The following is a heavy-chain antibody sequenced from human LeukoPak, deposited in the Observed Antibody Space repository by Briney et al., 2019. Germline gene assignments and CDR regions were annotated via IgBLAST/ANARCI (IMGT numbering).Heavy chain of an antibody. V-gene: IGHV3-48*04. D-gene: IGHD4-11*01. CDR1: GFTFSSYW. CDR2: ISSSGSTI. CDR3: AGDGSNYVFDY. Sequence: GGSLRLSCAASGFTFSSYWMHWVRQAPGKGLVWVSYISSSGSTIYYADSVKGRFTISRDNAKNSLYLQMNSLRAEDTAVYYCAGDGSNYVFDYWGQGTLVTVSS. J-gene: IGHJ4*02.